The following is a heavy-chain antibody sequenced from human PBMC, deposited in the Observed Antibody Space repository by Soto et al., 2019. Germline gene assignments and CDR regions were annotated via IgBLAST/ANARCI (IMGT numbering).Heavy chain of an antibody. CDR1: GFTFSSYS. Sequence: GGSLRLSCAASGFTFSSYSMNWVRQAPGKGLEWVSSISSSSSYIYYADSVKGRFTISRDNAKNSLYLQMNSLRAEDTAVYYCARDRVHWYSRPDYYYYGMDVWGQGTTVTVYS. V-gene: IGHV3-21*01. CDR2: ISSSSSYI. D-gene: IGHD6-13*01. J-gene: IGHJ6*02. CDR3: ARDRVHWYSRPDYYYYGMDV.